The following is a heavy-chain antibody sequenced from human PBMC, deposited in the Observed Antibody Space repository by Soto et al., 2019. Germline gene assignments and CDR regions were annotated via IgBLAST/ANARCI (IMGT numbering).Heavy chain of an antibody. CDR2: ISYDGSNK. CDR3: AKDPAPSSSWYYYYYGMDV. CDR1: GFTFSSYG. D-gene: IGHD6-13*01. J-gene: IGHJ6*01. V-gene: IGHV3-30*18. Sequence: QVQLVESGGGVVQPGRSLRLSCAASGFTFSSYGMHWVRQAPGKGLEWVAVISYDGSNKYYADSVKGRFTISRDNSKNTLYLQMNSLRAEDTAVYYCAKDPAPSSSWYYYYYGMDVW.